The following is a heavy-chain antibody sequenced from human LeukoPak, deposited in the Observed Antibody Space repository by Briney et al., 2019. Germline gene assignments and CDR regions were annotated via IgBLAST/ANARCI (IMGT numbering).Heavy chain of an antibody. V-gene: IGHV1-18*01. D-gene: IGHD6-13*01. J-gene: IGHJ4*02. CDR2: ISAYNGNT. Sequence: ASVTLSCTASGYSFTICGISWVRQAPGHGLEWMGWISAYNGNTNYAQKLQGRVTMTTDPSTSPAYMELRSLRSDDTAVYYCARDGGGSSSWYDDYWGQGTLVTVSS. CDR3: ARDGGGSSSWYDDY. CDR1: GYSFTICG.